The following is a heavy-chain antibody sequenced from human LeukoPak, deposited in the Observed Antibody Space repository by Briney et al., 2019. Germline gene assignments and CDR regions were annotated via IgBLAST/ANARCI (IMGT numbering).Heavy chain of an antibody. Sequence: GSLKLSCAASGFTFSGSAMHWVRQASGKGLEWVGRIRSKANSYATAYAASVKGRFTISRDDSKNTAYLQMNSLKTEDTAVYYCTSWDIVVVVAANYWGQGTLVTVSS. CDR3: TSWDIVVVVAANY. CDR1: GFTFSGSA. D-gene: IGHD2-15*01. V-gene: IGHV3-73*01. CDR2: IRSKANSYAT. J-gene: IGHJ4*02.